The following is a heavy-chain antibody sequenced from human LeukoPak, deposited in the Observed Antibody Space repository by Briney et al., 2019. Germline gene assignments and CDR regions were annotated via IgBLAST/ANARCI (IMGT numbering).Heavy chain of an antibody. CDR1: GFTFSSFS. J-gene: IGHJ4*02. V-gene: IGHV3-48*02. D-gene: IGHD4-17*01. CDR2: ISNSGSDI. Sequence: GGSPRLSCAASGFTFSSFSMNWVRQAPGKGLEWISYISNSGSDISYADSVKGRFTISRANAKNSLYLRMNSLRDEDTAVYYCARLTYGYWGQGTLVSVSS. CDR3: ARLTYGY.